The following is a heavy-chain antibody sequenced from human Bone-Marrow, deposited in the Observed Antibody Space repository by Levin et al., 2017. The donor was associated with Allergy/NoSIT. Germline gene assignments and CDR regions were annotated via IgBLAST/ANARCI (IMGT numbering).Heavy chain of an antibody. J-gene: IGHJ4*02. V-gene: IGHV1-8*01. Sequence: ASVKVSCKASGYPFTSFDIRWVRQVSGQGFELMGWMNTNSGDTTYTQKFQGRVTMTRDTSTNTAYMELSNLSFDDTAVYYCARGPHAIFGVVIMELDNWGQGTPVTVSS. D-gene: IGHD3-3*01. CDR2: MNTNSGDT. CDR1: GYPFTSFD. CDR3: ARGPHAIFGVVIMELDN.